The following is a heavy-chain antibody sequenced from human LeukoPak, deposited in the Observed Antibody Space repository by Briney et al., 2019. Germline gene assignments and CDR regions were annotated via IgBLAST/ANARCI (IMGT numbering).Heavy chain of an antibody. Sequence: GASVRVSCKASGYTFTGYYVHWVRQAPGQGPEWMGWIDPKSGVTNYAQKFQGRATITRDTSISTAYMELSRLKYDDTAVYYCARAITDFWSGYMALDIWGQGTMVTVS. D-gene: IGHD3-3*01. V-gene: IGHV1-2*02. CDR2: IDPKSGVT. CDR1: GYTFTGYY. J-gene: IGHJ3*02. CDR3: ARAITDFWSGYMALDI.